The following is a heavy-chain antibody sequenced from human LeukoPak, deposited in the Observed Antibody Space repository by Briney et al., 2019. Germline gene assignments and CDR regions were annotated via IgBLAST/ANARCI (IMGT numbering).Heavy chain of an antibody. CDR1: GGSFSGYY. D-gene: IGHD5-18*01. J-gene: IGHJ4*02. CDR3: ARRGSTYGFLFDS. CDR2: INHSGSN. Sequence: PSETLSLTCAVSGGSFSGYYWSWIRQPPGKGLEWIGEINHSGSNNYNPSLKSRVTISVDTSKNQFSLNLSSVTAADTAVYYCARRGSTYGFLFDSWGQGTLVTVSS. V-gene: IGHV4-34*01.